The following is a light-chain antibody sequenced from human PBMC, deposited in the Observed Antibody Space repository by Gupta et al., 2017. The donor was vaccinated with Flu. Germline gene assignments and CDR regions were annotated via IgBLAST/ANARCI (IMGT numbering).Light chain of an antibody. CDR1: NLGDKY. V-gene: IGLV3-1*01. J-gene: IGLJ1*01. CDR3: QSGDSTTGV. Sequence: SYELTQPPSVSVSPGQTASITCSGDNLGDKYACWYQPKPGQSPVLVIYKDTKRPSGLPERFSGSTSGNTATLTIRGTQARDEDDYYYQSGDSTTGVFGTGTKVTVL. CDR2: KDT.